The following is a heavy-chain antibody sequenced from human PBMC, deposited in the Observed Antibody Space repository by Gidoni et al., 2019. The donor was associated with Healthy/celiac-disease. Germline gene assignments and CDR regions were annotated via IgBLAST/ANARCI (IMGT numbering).Heavy chain of an antibody. J-gene: IGHJ4*02. CDR3: ASRPLYSSSWYYFDY. V-gene: IGHV1-69*01. Sequence: VQLVQSGAAVKKPGSSVKVSCKASGGPFSSYAISWVRQAPGQGLEWMGGIIPIFGTANYALKFQGRVTITADESTSTAYMELSSLRSEDTAVYYCASRPLYSSSWYYFDYWGQGTLVTVSS. CDR1: GGPFSSYA. D-gene: IGHD6-13*01. CDR2: IIPIFGTA.